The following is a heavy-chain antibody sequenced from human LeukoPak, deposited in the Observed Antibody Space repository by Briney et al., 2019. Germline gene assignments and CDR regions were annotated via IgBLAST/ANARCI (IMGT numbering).Heavy chain of an antibody. CDR3: TTAITMVRGVAEAFDI. J-gene: IGHJ3*02. CDR2: IKSKTDGGTT. CDR1: GFTFSNAW. V-gene: IGHV3-15*01. D-gene: IGHD3-10*01. Sequence: GGSLRLSCAASGFTFSNAWMSWVRQAPGKGLEWVGRIKSKTDGGTTDCAAPVKGRFTISRDDSKNTLYLQMNSLKTEDTAVYYCTTAITMVRGVAEAFDIWGQGTMVTVSS.